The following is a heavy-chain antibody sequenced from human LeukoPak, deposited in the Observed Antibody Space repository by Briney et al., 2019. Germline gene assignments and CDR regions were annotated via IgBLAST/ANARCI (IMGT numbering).Heavy chain of an antibody. V-gene: IGHV3-30*03. CDR3: ARGSAFSYSFTGRERTKSRLDY. CDR1: GFTFSTYG. CDR2: ISYDGSNK. D-gene: IGHD5-18*01. J-gene: IGHJ4*02. Sequence: GGSLRLSCAASGFTFSTYGMHWVRQAPGKGLEWVAVISYDGSNKYYADSVKGRFTISRDNSKNTLFLQMNSLRAEDTAVYYCARGSAFSYSFTGRERTKSRLDYWGQGTLVTVSS.